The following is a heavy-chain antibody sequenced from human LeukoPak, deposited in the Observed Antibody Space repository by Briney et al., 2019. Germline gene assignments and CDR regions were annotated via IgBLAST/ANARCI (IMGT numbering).Heavy chain of an antibody. V-gene: IGHV1-2*02. CDR2: INPNSGGT. Sequence: ASVKVSCKASGYTFTGYYIHWVRQAPGQGLEWMGWINPNSGGTKYAQKLQGRVTMTTDTSTSTAYMELRSLRSDDTAVYYCARDSRSYLTVEVPAAIHNWFDPWGQGTLVTVSS. CDR1: GYTFTGYY. J-gene: IGHJ5*02. CDR3: ARDSRSYLTVEVPAAIHNWFDP. D-gene: IGHD2-2*01.